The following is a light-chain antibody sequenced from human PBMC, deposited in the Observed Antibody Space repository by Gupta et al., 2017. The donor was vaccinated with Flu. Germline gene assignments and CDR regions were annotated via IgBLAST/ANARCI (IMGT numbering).Light chain of an antibody. CDR3: QQYNNWPLT. J-gene: IGKJ4*01. V-gene: IGKV3-15*01. CDR1: QSVSSN. Sequence: IGMTPSPATLSVSPGARATPSCRASQSVSSNLAWYQQTPGQAPRLLIYATSTRATGIPARFSGGGSGTEFTLTISSLQSEDFAFYYCQQYNNWPLTFGGGTMLEIK. CDR2: ATS.